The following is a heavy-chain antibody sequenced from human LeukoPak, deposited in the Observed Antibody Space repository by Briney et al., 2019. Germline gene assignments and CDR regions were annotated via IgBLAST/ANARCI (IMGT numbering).Heavy chain of an antibody. J-gene: IGHJ4*02. CDR1: GFTFSSYA. V-gene: IGHV3-23*01. CDR3: AKWEAAAGHFDY. CDR2: ISGSGGST. D-gene: IGHD6-13*01. Sequence: PGGSLRLSCAASGFTFSSYAMSWVRQAPGKGLEWVSAISGSGGSTYYADSVKGRFTISRDNSKSTLYLQMNSLRAEDTAVYYCAKWEAAAGHFDYWGQGTLVTVSS.